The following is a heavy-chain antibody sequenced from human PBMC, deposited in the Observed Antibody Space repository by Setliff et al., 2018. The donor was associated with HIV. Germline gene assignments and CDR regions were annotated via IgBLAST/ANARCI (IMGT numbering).Heavy chain of an antibody. D-gene: IGHD3-9*01. CDR1: GYTFSDSY. CDR2: VDAQDGET. Sequence: ASVKVSCKASGYTFSDSYIHWVQQAPGRGLEWMGHVDAQDGETIYAEKFQGRVTITADTSTDTAYMELSSLRSEDTALYYCAGSILTGYYTFGADYWGQGTLVTVSS. V-gene: IGHV1-69-2*01. CDR3: AGSILTGYYTFGADY. J-gene: IGHJ4*02.